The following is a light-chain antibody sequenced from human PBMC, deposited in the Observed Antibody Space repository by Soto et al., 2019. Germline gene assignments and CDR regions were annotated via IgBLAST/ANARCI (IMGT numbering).Light chain of an antibody. CDR1: QSVRSSY. J-gene: IGKJ4*01. Sequence: EIVMTQSPVTLSLSQGERATLSCRASQSVRSSYLAWYQQKPGQAPRLLIYGASSKATGIPDRFSGSGSGTEFTLTISSLQSEDVGTYYCQKYNSAPLTFGGGTNVDIK. CDR2: GAS. CDR3: QKYNSAPLT. V-gene: IGKV3D-15*01.